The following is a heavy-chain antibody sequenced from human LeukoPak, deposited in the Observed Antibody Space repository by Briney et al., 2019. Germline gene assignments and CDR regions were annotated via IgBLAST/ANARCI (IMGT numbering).Heavy chain of an antibody. J-gene: IGHJ4*02. CDR3: ARSTWLHSPGDY. CDR2: MYEGISNT. Sequence: GESLKISCKVSGYSFTSYWIVWVGQMTGKGLEWMWHMYEGISNTRYSPSFQGQVTISAEKSISTAYLQWSTLKASDTAMYHCARSTWLHSPGDYWGQGTLVTVSS. V-gene: IGHV5-51*01. D-gene: IGHD5-12*01. CDR1: GYSFTSYW.